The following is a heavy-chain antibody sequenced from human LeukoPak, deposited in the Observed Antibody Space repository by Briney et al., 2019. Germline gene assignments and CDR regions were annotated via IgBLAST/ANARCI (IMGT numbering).Heavy chain of an antibody. CDR2: IYSSGST. V-gene: IGHV4-61*02. J-gene: IGHJ4*02. Sequence: PSETLSLTCTVSGGSLSSGSYYWSWIRQPAGKRLEWIGRIYSSGSTDYNVFLKSRVTISVDMSKNQFSLKLSSVTAADTAVYYCARGVHYVNFDNWGQGTLVTVSS. CDR1: GGSLSSGSYY. D-gene: IGHD3-16*01. CDR3: ARGVHYVNFDN.